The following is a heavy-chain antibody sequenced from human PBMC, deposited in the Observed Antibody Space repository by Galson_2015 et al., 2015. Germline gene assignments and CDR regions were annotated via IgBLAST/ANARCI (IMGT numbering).Heavy chain of an antibody. CDR1: GYTFTSYA. CDR3: ARELFFPNPFDY. J-gene: IGHJ4*02. Sequence: KVSCKASGYTFTSYAMNWVRQAPGQGLEWMGWISAYNGNTNYAQKLQGRVTMTTDTSTSTAYMELRSLRSDDTAVYYCARELFFPNPFDYWGQGTLVTVSS. D-gene: IGHD3-3*01. V-gene: IGHV1-18*01. CDR2: ISAYNGNT.